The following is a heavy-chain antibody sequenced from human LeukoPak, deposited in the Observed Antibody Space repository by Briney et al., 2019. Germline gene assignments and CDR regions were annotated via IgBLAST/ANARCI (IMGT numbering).Heavy chain of an antibody. J-gene: IGHJ4*02. D-gene: IGHD3-10*01. CDR1: GFTFSSYS. Sequence: GGSLRLSCAASGFTFSSYSMNWVRQAPGKGLEWVSSISSSSSYIYYADSVKGRFTISRDNAKNSLYLQMNSLRAEDTAVYYCAAGRWFGEFPLFDYWGQGTLVTVSS. CDR2: ISSSSSYI. CDR3: AAGRWFGEFPLFDY. V-gene: IGHV3-21*01.